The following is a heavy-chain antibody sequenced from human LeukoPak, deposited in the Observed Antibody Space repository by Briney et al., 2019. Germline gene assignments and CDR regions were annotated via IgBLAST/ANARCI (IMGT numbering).Heavy chain of an antibody. CDR3: ARRAINEAIIDY. Sequence: SETLSLTCTVSGVSISSSSYYWGWIRQPPGKGLEWIGTIYYSGHTSYHPSLKSRVIISVDTSNNQFSLKLSSVTAADTAVYYCARRAINEAIIDYWGQGTLVTVSS. V-gene: IGHV4-39*01. CDR1: GVSISSSSYY. D-gene: IGHD1-1*01. J-gene: IGHJ4*02. CDR2: IYYSGHT.